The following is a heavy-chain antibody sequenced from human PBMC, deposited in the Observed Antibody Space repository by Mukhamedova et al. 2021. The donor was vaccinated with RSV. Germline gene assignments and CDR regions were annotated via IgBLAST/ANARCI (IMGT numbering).Heavy chain of an antibody. J-gene: IGHJ4*02. D-gene: IGHD3-3*01. V-gene: IGHV4-4*02. Sequence: EIFQSERATYNPSLESRVTISVDKSKNQLSLKLNSVTAADTAVYYCVRNGYYSLEYWGQGTLVTVSS. CDR3: VRNGYYSLEY. CDR2: IFQSERA.